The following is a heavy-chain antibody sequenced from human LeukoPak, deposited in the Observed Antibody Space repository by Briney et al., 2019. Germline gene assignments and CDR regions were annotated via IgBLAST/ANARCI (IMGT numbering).Heavy chain of an antibody. CDR1: GGSISSYY. J-gene: IGHJ3*02. D-gene: IGHD6-13*01. CDR2: IYYSGST. CDR3: ARYSSSSLDDAFDI. V-gene: IGHV4-59*08. Sequence: SETLSLTCTVSGGSISSYYWSWIRQPPGKGLGWIGYIYYSGSTNYNPSLKSRVTISVDTSKNQFSLKLSSVTAADTAVYYCARYSSSSLDDAFDIWGQGTMVTVSS.